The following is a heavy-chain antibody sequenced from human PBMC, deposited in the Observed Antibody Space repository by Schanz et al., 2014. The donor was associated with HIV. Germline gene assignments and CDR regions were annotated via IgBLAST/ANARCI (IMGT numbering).Heavy chain of an antibody. CDR2: ISRTGGST. Sequence: EVRLLESGGGLVQPGGSLRLSCAAFGFTFSSDAMSWVRQAPGKGLEWVSSISRTGGSTYYADSVKGRFTISRDNSKNTLYLQMNSLRAEDTAVYYCAKGSSLWSFYYGMDVWGQGTTVTVSS. D-gene: IGHD3-10*01. V-gene: IGHV3-23*01. J-gene: IGHJ6*02. CDR1: GFTFSSDA. CDR3: AKGSSLWSFYYGMDV.